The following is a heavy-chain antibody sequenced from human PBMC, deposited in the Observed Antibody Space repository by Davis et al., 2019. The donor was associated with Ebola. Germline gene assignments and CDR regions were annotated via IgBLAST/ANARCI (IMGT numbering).Heavy chain of an antibody. J-gene: IGHJ4*02. V-gene: IGHV3-30*04. CDR3: ARAVFHEVLDY. CDR2: TSHNERER. D-gene: IGHD3-3*01. CDR1: GFTFSNHA. Sequence: GESLKISCVASGFTFSNHAMHWVRQAPGKGLEWVAVTSHNERERFYGESVQGRFTISRDNSENTLYLQMNSLTADDTAVYYCARAVFHEVLDYWGQGTLVTVSS.